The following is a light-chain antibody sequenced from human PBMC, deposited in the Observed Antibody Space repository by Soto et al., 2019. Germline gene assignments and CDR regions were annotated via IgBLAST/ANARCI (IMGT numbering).Light chain of an antibody. J-gene: IGLJ2*01. CDR1: NIGSKS. Sequence: SYELTQPPSVAVAPGETASITCGGNNIGSKSVHWYQQKPGQAPVLVIYYDNDRPSGIPERFSGSKSGNTATLTISRVEAGDEADYHCQVWDTGSDHLVFGGGTKLTVL. CDR3: QVWDTGSDHLV. V-gene: IGLV3-21*04. CDR2: YDN.